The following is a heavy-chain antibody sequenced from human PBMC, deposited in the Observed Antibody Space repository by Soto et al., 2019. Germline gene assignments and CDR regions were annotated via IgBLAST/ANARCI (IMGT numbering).Heavy chain of an antibody. Sequence: SETLSLTCTVSGGSISSGDYYWSWIRQPPGKGLEWIGYIYYSGSTYYNPSLKSRVTISVDTSKNQFSLKLSSVTAADTAVYYCARGRSARIYYHYYMDVWGKGTTVTVSS. D-gene: IGHD6-25*01. CDR1: GGSISSGDYY. CDR3: ARGRSARIYYHYYMDV. V-gene: IGHV4-30-4*01. CDR2: IYYSGST. J-gene: IGHJ6*03.